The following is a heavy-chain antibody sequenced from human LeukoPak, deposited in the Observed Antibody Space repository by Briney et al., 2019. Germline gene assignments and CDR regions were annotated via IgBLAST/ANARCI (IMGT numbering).Heavy chain of an antibody. CDR3: ARELYQYYYDSSGYQFDY. Sequence: ASVKVSCKASGYTFTGYYMHWVRQAPGQGLEWMGWINPNSGGTNYAQKFQGRATMTRDTSISTAYMELSRLRSDDTAVYYCARELYQYYYDSSGYQFDYWGQGTLVTVSS. CDR1: GYTFTGYY. CDR2: INPNSGGT. J-gene: IGHJ4*02. V-gene: IGHV1-2*02. D-gene: IGHD3-22*01.